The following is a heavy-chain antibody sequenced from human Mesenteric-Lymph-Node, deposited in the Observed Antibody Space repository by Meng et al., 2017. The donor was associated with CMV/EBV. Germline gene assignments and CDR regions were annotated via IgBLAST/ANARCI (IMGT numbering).Heavy chain of an antibody. CDR3: ARVGQGNFDY. V-gene: IGHV4-59*01. CDR2: IYYSGST. CDR1: GGSISSYY. J-gene: IGHJ4*02. Sequence: LSLTCTGSGGSISSYYWSWIRQPPGKGLEWIGYIYYSGSTNYNPSLKSRVTISLDTSKNQFSLKLSSVTAADTAVYYCARVGQGNFDYWGQGTLVTVSS.